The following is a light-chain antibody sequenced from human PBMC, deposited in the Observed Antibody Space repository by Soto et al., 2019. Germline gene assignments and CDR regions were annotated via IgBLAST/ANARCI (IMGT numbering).Light chain of an antibody. CDR2: GAS. J-gene: IGKJ1*01. Sequence: EIVLTQSPGTLSLSPGERATLSCRASQSVSSSYLAWYQQKPGQAPRLLIYGASSRATGIPDRFSGSGSGTDFTLTISRLEPGDFAVYYCQHYGSSMWTFGQGTKVEIK. CDR1: QSVSSSY. CDR3: QHYGSSMWT. V-gene: IGKV3-20*01.